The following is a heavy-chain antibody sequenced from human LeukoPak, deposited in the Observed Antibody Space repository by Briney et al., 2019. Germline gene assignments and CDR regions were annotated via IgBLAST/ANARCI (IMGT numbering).Heavy chain of an antibody. CDR2: INHSGST. CDR1: GESFSGYY. Sequence: PSETLSLTCAVYGESFSGYYWSWIRQPPVKGLEWIGEINHSGSTNYNPSLKSRVTISVDTSKNQFSLQLSSVTAADTAVYYCARPGIGDYYYYMDVWGKRTTVTVSS. CDR3: ARPGIGDYYYYMDV. J-gene: IGHJ6*03. D-gene: IGHD6-13*01. V-gene: IGHV4-34*01.